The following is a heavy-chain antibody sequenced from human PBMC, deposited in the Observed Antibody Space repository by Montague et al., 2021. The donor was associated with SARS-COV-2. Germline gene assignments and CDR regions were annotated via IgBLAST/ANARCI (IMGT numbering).Heavy chain of an antibody. Sequence: SLRLSLSASGFTFSSYEMNWVRQAPGKGLEWVSYISSSGSTIYYADSVKGRFTISRDNAKNSLYLQMNSLRAEDTAVYYCARVYDFWSGYYDYWGRGTLVTVSS. V-gene: IGHV3-48*03. CDR1: GFTFSSYE. CDR2: ISSSGSTI. CDR3: ARVYDFWSGYYDY. D-gene: IGHD3-3*01. J-gene: IGHJ4*02.